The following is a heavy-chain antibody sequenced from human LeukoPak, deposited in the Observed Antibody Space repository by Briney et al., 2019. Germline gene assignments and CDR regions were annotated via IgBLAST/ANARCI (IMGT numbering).Heavy chain of an antibody. J-gene: IGHJ4*02. CDR2: IIGSGGSR. CDR3: AKGSKGTYDY. CDR1: GFTFSSDV. Sequence: GGSLRLSCVAPGFTFSSDVMAWVRQAPGKGLEWVSSIIGSGGSRYYADSVKGRVTISRDNSKNTLYLQIYSLRAEDTAIYYCAKGSKGTYDYWGQGSLVTVSS. V-gene: IGHV3-23*01.